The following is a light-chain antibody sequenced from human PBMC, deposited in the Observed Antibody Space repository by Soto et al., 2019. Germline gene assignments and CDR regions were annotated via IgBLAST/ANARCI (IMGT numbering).Light chain of an antibody. V-gene: IGLV2-18*02. CDR1: SSDLASYNR. CDR2: EVS. Sequence: SVLTQPPSVSGSPGPSVTISCTGTSSDLASYNRVSWYQRPPGTGPKLVIYEVSNRPSGIPDRFSGSKSGNTASLTISGRQSEDEADYFCTSPAPGSLYVFVTGTKVTVL. J-gene: IGLJ1*01. CDR3: TSPAPGSLYV.